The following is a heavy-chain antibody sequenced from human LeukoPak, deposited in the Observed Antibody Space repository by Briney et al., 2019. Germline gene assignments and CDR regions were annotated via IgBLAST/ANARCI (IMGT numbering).Heavy chain of an antibody. CDR1: GYTFTSYG. CDR3: ARLAYYYDSSDPLGGYYYYYYMDV. V-gene: IGHV1-18*01. D-gene: IGHD3-22*01. Sequence: ASVKVSCKASGYTFTSYGISWVRQAPGQGLEWMGWISAYNGNTNYAQKLQGRVTMTTDTSTSTAYMELRSLRSDDTAVYYCARLAYYYDSSDPLGGYYYYYYMDVWGKGTTVTISS. J-gene: IGHJ6*03. CDR2: ISAYNGNT.